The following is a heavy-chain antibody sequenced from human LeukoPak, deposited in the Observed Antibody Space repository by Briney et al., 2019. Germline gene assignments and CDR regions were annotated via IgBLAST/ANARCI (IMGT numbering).Heavy chain of an antibody. Sequence: SETLSLPCAVYGGSFSGYYWSWIRQPPGKGLEWIGEINHSGRTNYNPALKRRVSISVDTSKNKFSLKLSSVTAGDTAVYYCARGGEGIGSRVWLDYWGQGTLVTVSS. D-gene: IGHD2-2*01. CDR3: ARGGEGIGSRVWLDY. CDR1: GGSFSGYY. J-gene: IGHJ4*02. V-gene: IGHV4-34*01. CDR2: INHSGRT.